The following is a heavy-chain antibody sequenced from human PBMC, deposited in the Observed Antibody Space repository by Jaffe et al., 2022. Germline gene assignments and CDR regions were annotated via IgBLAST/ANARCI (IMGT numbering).Heavy chain of an antibody. CDR3: PFGGRFDP. V-gene: IGHV4-38-2*01. CDR1: GYSISSGYY. CDR2: IYHSGST. D-gene: IGHD3-10*01. J-gene: IGHJ5*02. Sequence: QVQLQESGPGLVKPSETLSLTCAVSGYSISSGYYWGWIRQPPGKGLEWIGSIYHSGSTYYNPSLKSRVTISVDTSKNQFSLKLSSVTAADTAVYYCPFGGRFDPWGQGTLVTVSS.